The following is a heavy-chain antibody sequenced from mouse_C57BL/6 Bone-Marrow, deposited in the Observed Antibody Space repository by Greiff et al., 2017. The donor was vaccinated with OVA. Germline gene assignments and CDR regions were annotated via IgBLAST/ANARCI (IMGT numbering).Heavy chain of an antibody. J-gene: IGHJ2*01. D-gene: IGHD1-1*01. Sequence: QVQLQQSGAELVKPGASVKLSCKASGYTFTSYWMHWVKQRPGQGLEWIGMIHPNSGSTNYNEKFKSKATLTVDKSSSTAYMQLSSLTSEDSAVYYCEREEITTVVAGFDYWGQGTTLTVSS. V-gene: IGHV1-64*01. CDR3: EREEITTVVAGFDY. CDR1: GYTFTSYW. CDR2: IHPNSGST.